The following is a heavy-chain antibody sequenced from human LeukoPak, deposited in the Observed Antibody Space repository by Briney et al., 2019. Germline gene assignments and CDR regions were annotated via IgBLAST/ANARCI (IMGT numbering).Heavy chain of an antibody. V-gene: IGHV3-23*01. D-gene: IGHD4-17*01. J-gene: IGHJ4*02. CDR1: GFPFNTYV. CDR2: INGGGSNT. CDR3: ARDLQDGVPTGY. Sequence: GGSLRLSCAASGFPFNTYVMSWVRQAPGKGLEWVSAINGGGSNTYYADSVKGRFTISRDNVKNSLYLQMNSLRAEDTAVYYCARDLQDGVPTGYWGQGTLVIVS.